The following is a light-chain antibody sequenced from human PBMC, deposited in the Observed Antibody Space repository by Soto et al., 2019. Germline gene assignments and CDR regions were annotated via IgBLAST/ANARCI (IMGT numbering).Light chain of an antibody. CDR1: QTVLSSY. CDR3: QQYGNPPQT. CDR2: GAS. J-gene: IGKJ1*01. Sequence: EIVLTQSPGTLSLSPGEPVTLSCRASQTVLSSYVAWYQQKPGQAPRLLIYGASSRATGIPDRFSGGGSGTDFTLTISRLEPEDFGIYYCQQYGNPPQTFGQGTKVEIK. V-gene: IGKV3-20*01.